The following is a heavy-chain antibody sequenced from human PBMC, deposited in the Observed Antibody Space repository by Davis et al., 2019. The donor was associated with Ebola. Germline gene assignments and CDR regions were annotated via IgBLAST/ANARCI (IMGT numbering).Heavy chain of an antibody. D-gene: IGHD2-2*02. CDR3: ARSYQLLYVYYYYMDV. Sequence: GESLKISCAASGITFSSYSMNWVRQAPGKGLEWVSYISSSSSTIYYADSVKGRFTISRDNAKNSLYLQMNSLRDEDTAVYYCARSYQLLYVYYYYMDVWGKGTTVTVSS. CDR2: ISSSSSTI. J-gene: IGHJ6*03. CDR1: GITFSSYS. V-gene: IGHV3-48*02.